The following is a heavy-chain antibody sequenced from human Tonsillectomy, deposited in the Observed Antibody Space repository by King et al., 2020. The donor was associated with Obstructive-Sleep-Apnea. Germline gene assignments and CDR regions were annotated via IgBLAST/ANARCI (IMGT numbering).Heavy chain of an antibody. Sequence: LQLQESGPGLVKPSETLSLTCTVSGGSISGSYYYWGWIRQPPGKGLEWIGSVYYSGTTYCNPSLKSRVTISVDTSKNQFSLKLSSVTAADTAGFYCARGYYPSGSYPGLPWAYWGQGTLATVSS. J-gene: IGHJ4*02. CDR3: ARGYYPSGSYPGLPWAY. CDR2: VYYSGTT. V-gene: IGHV4-39*07. D-gene: IGHD3-10*01. CDR1: GGSISGSYYY.